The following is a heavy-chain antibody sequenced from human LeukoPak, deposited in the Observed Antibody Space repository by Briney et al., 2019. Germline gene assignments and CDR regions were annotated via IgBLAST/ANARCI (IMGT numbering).Heavy chain of an antibody. J-gene: IGHJ4*02. Sequence: ASVKVSCKASGYTFTSYAMHWVRQAPGQRLEWMGWINAGNGDTKYSQKFQGRVTITRDTSASTAYMELSSLRSEDTAVYYCARDSYGDYGNLDYWGQGTLVTVSS. CDR2: INAGNGDT. V-gene: IGHV1-3*01. D-gene: IGHD4-17*01. CDR3: ARDSYGDYGNLDY. CDR1: GYTFTSYA.